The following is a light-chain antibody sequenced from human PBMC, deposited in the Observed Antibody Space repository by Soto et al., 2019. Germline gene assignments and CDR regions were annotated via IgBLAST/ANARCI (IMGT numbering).Light chain of an antibody. CDR3: SSYVGSINFAV. CDR1: SSNIGSNT. J-gene: IGLJ1*01. CDR2: SNY. V-gene: IGLV1-44*01. Sequence: QSVLTQPPSASGTPGQRVTISCSGSSSNIGSNTVNWYQHLPGTAPKLLIYSNYQRPSGVPDRFSGSKSGTSASLVISGLQSEDEADYYCSSYVGSINFAVFGTGTKVTVL.